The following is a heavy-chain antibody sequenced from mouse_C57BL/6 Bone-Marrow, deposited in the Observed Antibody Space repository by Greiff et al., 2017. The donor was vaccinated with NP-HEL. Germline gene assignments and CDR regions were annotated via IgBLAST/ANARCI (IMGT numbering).Heavy chain of an antibody. Sequence: QVQLQQSGAELARPGASVKLSCKASGYTFTSYGISWVKQRTGQGLEWIGAIYPRSGNTYYNEKFKGKATLTADKSSSTAYMELRSLTSEDSAVYFCARKDDAWFAYWGQGTLVTVSA. CDR3: ARKDDAWFAY. D-gene: IGHD2-3*01. V-gene: IGHV1-81*01. CDR2: IYPRSGNT. CDR1: GYTFTSYG. J-gene: IGHJ3*01.